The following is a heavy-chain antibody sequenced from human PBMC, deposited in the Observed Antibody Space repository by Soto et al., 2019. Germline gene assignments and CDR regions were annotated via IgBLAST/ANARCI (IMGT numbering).Heavy chain of an antibody. Sequence: SVKVSCKASGGTFSSYAISWVRQAPGQGLEWMGGIIPIFGTANYAQKFQGRVTITADESTSTAYMELSRLRSEDTAVYYCASSPNVATLTKFDYWAQGTLVTVS. V-gene: IGHV1-69*13. CDR2: IIPIFGTA. CDR3: ASSPNVATLTKFDY. J-gene: IGHJ4*02. CDR1: GGTFSSYA. D-gene: IGHD5-12*01.